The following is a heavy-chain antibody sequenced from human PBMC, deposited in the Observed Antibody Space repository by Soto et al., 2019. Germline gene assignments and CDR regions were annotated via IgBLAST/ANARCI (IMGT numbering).Heavy chain of an antibody. CDR1: GGSISSGGYY. Sequence: SETLSLTCTVSGGSISSGGYYWSWIRQHPXKGLEWIGYIYYSGSTYYNPSLKSRVTISVDTSKNQFSLKLSSVTAADTAVYYCARDGGTGYCSGGSRLLKTNWFDPWGQGTLVTVSS. D-gene: IGHD2-15*01. V-gene: IGHV4-31*03. CDR2: IYYSGST. J-gene: IGHJ5*02. CDR3: ARDGGTGYCSGGSRLLKTNWFDP.